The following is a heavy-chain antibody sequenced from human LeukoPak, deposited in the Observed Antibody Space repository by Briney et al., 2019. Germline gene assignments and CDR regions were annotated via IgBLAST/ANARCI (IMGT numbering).Heavy chain of an antibody. CDR3: ATVPKRWLQLPHFDY. J-gene: IGHJ4*02. Sequence: ASVKVSCKVSGYTLTELSMHWVRQAPGKGLEWMGGFDPEDGETIYAQKFQSRVTMTEDTSTDTAYMELSSLRSEDTAVYYCATVPKRWLQLPHFDYWGQGTLVTVSS. CDR2: FDPEDGET. CDR1: GYTLTELS. D-gene: IGHD5-24*01. V-gene: IGHV1-24*01.